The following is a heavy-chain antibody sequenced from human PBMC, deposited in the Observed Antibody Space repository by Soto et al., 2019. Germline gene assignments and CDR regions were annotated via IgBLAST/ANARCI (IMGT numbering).Heavy chain of an antibody. V-gene: IGHV4-59*01. J-gene: IGHJ4*02. CDR2: IHYSGSP. CDR1: DGSMSTYY. CDR3: ARCRTVGGLFGC. Sequence: SETLSPTCTISDGSMSTYYWNWIRQPPGKGLEWIGYIHYSGSPNYNPTIKRRLTISIDTSKKQFSLNLNSVPAAEKAVQFCARCRTVGGLFGCWGQGTLVTVSS. D-gene: IGHD1-26*01.